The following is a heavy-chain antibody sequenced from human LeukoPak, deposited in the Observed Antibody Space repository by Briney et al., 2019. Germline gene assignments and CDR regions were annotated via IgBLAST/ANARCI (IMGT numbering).Heavy chain of an antibody. V-gene: IGHV4-31*03. Sequence: SQTLSLTCTVSGGSISSGGYYWSWIRQHPGKGLEWIGYIYYSGSTYYSPSLKSRVTISVDTSKNQFSLKLSSVTAADTAVYYCARVTSYGLLYWFDPWGQGTLVTVSS. J-gene: IGHJ5*02. CDR3: ARVTSYGLLYWFDP. CDR1: GGSISSGGYY. D-gene: IGHD5-18*01. CDR2: IYYSGST.